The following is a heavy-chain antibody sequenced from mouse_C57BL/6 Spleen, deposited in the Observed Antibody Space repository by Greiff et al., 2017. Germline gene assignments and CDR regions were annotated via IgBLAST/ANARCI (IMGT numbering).Heavy chain of an antibody. Sequence: VQLQQSGPELVKPGASVKISCKASGYTFTDYYMNWVKQSHGKSLEWIGDINPNNGGTSYNQKFKGKATLTVDKSSSTAYMELRSLTSEDSAVYYCARYGYYAMDDWGQGTSVTVSS. CDR2: INPNNGGT. J-gene: IGHJ4*01. CDR3: ARYGYYAMDD. CDR1: GYTFTDYY. V-gene: IGHV1-26*01. D-gene: IGHD1-1*02.